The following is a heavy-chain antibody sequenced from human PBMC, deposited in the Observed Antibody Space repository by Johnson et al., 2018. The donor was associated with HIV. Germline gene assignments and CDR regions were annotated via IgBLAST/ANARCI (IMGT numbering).Heavy chain of an antibody. CDR2: ISYDGSNK. CDR3: TTAVYYDSSGADAFDI. CDR1: GFTFSSYA. J-gene: IGHJ3*02. V-gene: IGHV3-30-3*01. D-gene: IGHD3-22*01. Sequence: VQLVESGGGLVQPGGSLRLSCAASGFTFSSYAMHWVRQAPGKGLEWVAVISYDGSNKYYADSVKGRFTISRDNSKNTLYLQMNSLKTEDTAVYYCTTAVYYDSSGADAFDIWGQGTMVTVSS.